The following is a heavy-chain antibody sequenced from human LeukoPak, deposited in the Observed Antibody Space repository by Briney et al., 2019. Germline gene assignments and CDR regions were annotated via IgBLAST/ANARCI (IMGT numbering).Heavy chain of an antibody. CDR3: ARSGNYDFWSRSHYFDY. J-gene: IGHJ4*02. V-gene: IGHV4-59*01. CDR1: GGSINSYY. Sequence: SETLSLTCTVSGGSINSYYWSWIRQPPGKGLEWIGYIYYSGSTNYNPSLKSRVTISVDTSKNQFSLKLSSVTAADTAVYYCARSGNYDFWSRSHYFDYWGQGTLVTVSS. D-gene: IGHD3-3*01. CDR2: IYYSGST.